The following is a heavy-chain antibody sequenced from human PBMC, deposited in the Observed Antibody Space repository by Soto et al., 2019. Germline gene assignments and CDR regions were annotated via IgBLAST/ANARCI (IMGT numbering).Heavy chain of an antibody. CDR3: STVAMAPSDCSSTTCPNG. D-gene: IGHD2-2*01. CDR1: GATFTEGW. Sequence: PGGCLALSGEVGGATFTEGWLIWAGPAPGKGMEWVGRIKSKTDGGTTDYASPVKGRFTISRDDSRNTLYLQMNSLKSEDTAVYYCSTVAMAPSDCSSTTCPNGWGPGTLVTVSS. J-gene: IGHJ4*02. V-gene: IGHV3-15*01. CDR2: IKSKTDGGTT.